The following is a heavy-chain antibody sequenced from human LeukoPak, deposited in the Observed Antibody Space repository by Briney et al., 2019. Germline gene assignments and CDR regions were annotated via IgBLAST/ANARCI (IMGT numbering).Heavy chain of an antibody. J-gene: IGHJ4*02. Sequence: GGSLRLSCAASGFTFSSYALSWVRQAPGKGLEWVSAISGSSSTTFYADSVKGRFTISRDNSMDTLFLQMNSLRAEDTAVYYCVRDDDRPDNGLDYWGQGTLVTVSS. CDR1: GFTFSSYA. V-gene: IGHV3-23*01. CDR3: VRDDDRPDNGLDY. D-gene: IGHD3-22*01. CDR2: ISGSSSTT.